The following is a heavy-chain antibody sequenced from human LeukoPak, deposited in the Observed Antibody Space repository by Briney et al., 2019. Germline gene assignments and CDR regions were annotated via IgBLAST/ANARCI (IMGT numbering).Heavy chain of an antibody. CDR1: WFTFSGYA. CDR3: ARLGAESTFDY. Sequence: GGSLRLSCAASWFTFSGYAMHWVRQAPGKGLEWVAVISYDGSNKYYADSVKGRFTISRDNSKNTLYLQMNSLRAEDTAVYYCARLGAESTFDYWGQGTLVTVSS. J-gene: IGHJ4*02. CDR2: ISYDGSNK. V-gene: IGHV3-30-3*01.